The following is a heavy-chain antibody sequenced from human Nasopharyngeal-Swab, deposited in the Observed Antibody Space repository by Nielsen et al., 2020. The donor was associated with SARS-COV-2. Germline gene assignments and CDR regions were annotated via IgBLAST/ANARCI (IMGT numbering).Heavy chain of an antibody. CDR1: GYSFSSYW. V-gene: IGHV5-51*01. Sequence: GESLKISCKGTGYSFSSYWIGWVRQMPGKGLEWMGIMYPRDSDTRYSPSFQGQVTISADKSISTAYLQWSSLKASDTAMYYCATAYNGNYYWDYWGQGTLVTVSS. CDR2: MYPRDSDT. D-gene: IGHD1-7*01. J-gene: IGHJ4*02. CDR3: ATAYNGNYYWDY.